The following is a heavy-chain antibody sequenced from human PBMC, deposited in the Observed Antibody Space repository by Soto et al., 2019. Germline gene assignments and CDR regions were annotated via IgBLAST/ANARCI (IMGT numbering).Heavy chain of an antibody. CDR2: ISYDGSNK. Sequence: QVQLVESGGGVVQPGRSLRLSCAASGFTFSSYAMHWVRQAPGKGLEWVAVISYDGSNKYYADSVKGRFTISRDNSKNTLYLQMNSLRAEDTAVYYCARSRVANYYYYYGMDVWGQGTTVTVSS. J-gene: IGHJ6*02. CDR3: ARSRVANYYYYYGMDV. D-gene: IGHD2-15*01. V-gene: IGHV3-30-3*01. CDR1: GFTFSSYA.